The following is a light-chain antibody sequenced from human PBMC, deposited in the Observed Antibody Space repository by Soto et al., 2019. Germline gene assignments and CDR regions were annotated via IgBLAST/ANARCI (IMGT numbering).Light chain of an antibody. CDR3: QQRSNWPRT. J-gene: IGKJ1*01. CDR2: DAS. V-gene: IGKV3-11*01. CDR1: QSVSSN. Sequence: EIVMTQAPATLSVSPGERATLSCRASQSVSSNLAWYQQKPGQAPRLLIHDASNRATGIPARFSGSGSGTDFTLTISSLQPEDFAVYYCQQRSNWPRTFGQGTKVDIK.